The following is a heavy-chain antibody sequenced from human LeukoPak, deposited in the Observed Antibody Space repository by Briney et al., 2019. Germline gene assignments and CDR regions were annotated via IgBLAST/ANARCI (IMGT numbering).Heavy chain of an antibody. J-gene: IGHJ4*02. Sequence: GGSLRLSCAASGFTLSDYYMGWIRQAPGKGLEWVSYISSSGSAIFNLDSVKGRFTISRDNAKNTLYLQMNSLRAEDMAVYYCAKHNDILTGDFDYWGQGTLVTVSS. V-gene: IGHV3-11*01. CDR1: GFTLSDYY. D-gene: IGHD3-9*01. CDR3: AKHNDILTGDFDY. CDR2: ISSSGSAI.